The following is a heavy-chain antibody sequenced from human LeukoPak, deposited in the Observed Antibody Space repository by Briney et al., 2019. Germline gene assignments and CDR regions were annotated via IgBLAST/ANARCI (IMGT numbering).Heavy chain of an antibody. Sequence: GASLKISCQGSGYSFTSYWIGWVRQMPGKGLEWMGIIYPGDSDTRYSPSFQGQVTISADKSISTAYLQWSSLKAADTAMYYCARLKGRDGLLHSLYFDYWGQGTLVTVSS. D-gene: IGHD5-24*01. J-gene: IGHJ4*02. CDR3: ARLKGRDGLLHSLYFDY. CDR2: IYPGDSDT. CDR1: GYSFTSYW. V-gene: IGHV5-51*01.